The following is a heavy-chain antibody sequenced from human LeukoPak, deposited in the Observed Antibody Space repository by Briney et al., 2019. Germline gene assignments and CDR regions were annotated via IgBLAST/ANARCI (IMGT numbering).Heavy chain of an antibody. D-gene: IGHD2-2*02. CDR3: AGGGLYQDLDY. V-gene: IGHV4-34*01. CDR2: INQCGNT. Sequence: SETLSLPCAVYGGSLSGLYWGWVRQPPGKGLGWIGGINQCGNTNFNPSLKSQVNISVDTAKNQSALKLSAGTAAGAAVYYCAGGGLYQDLDYWGQGTLVTVSS. J-gene: IGHJ4*02. CDR1: GGSLSGLY.